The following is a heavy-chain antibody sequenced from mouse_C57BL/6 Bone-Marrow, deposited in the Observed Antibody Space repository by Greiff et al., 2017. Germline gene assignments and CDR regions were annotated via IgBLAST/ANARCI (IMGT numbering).Heavy chain of an antibody. V-gene: IGHV1-52*01. CDR1: GYTFTSYW. CDR2: IDPSDSET. J-gene: IGHJ2*01. D-gene: IGHD3-2*02. Sequence: QVQLQQSGAELVRPGSSVKLSCKASGYTFTSYWMHWVKQRPIQGLEWIGNIDPSDSETHYNQKFKDKATLTVDKSSSTAYMQLSSLTSEDSAVYYCARSGNFGAFYFDYWGQGTTLTVSS. CDR3: ARSGNFGAFYFDY.